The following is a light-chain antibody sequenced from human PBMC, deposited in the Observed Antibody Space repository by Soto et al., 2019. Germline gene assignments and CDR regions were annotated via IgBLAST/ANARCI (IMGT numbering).Light chain of an antibody. J-gene: IGLJ2*01. CDR3: AAWHDSLNGVL. Sequence: QSVLTQPPSASGTPGQTVTISCSGSSSNIGSNTVNWYQQVPGTAPKLLIYTNNQRPSGVPDRFSGSKSGTSASLAISGLQSEDEADYYCAAWHDSLNGVLFGGGTKVTVL. V-gene: IGLV1-44*01. CDR1: SSNIGSNT. CDR2: TNN.